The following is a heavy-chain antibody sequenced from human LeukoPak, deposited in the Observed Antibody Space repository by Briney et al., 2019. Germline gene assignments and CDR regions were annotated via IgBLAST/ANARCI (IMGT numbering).Heavy chain of an antibody. J-gene: IGHJ6*02. V-gene: IGHV3-7*03. Sequence: GGSLRLSCVASGFTFGKYWMTWVRQVPGRGPEWVANVNRDGSETYYLDSVKGRFTISKDNAKNSLYLQMNSLRAEDTALYHCARNNGMDVWGQGTTVIVSS. CDR2: VNRDGSET. CDR3: ARNNGMDV. CDR1: GFTFGKYW.